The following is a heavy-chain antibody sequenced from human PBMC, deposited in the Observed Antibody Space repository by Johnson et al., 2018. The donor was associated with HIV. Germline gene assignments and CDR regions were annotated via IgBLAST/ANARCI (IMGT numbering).Heavy chain of an antibody. D-gene: IGHD1-26*01. CDR1: GFTFDDYA. CDR3: AKPLQREVGAFDI. V-gene: IGHV3-9*01. J-gene: IGHJ3*02. CDR2: ISWNSGSI. Sequence: VQLVESGGGLVQPGRSLRLSCAASGFTFDDYAMHWVRQAPGKGLEWVSGISWNSGSIGYADSVKGRFTISRDNAKNSLYLQMNSLRAEDTALYYCAKPLQREVGAFDIGVQGTMVTVSS.